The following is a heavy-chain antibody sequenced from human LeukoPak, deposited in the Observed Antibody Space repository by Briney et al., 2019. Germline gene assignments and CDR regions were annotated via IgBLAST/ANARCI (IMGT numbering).Heavy chain of an antibody. CDR2: INHNGYT. CDR3: ARAGTGDRSAVFDY. CDR1: GGPFSSYY. J-gene: IGHJ4*02. Sequence: PSETLSLTCAVYGGPFSSYYWNWIRQPPGKGLEWIGEINHNGYTNYNPSLESRVTISVDTSKNQFSLKVYSLTAADTAVYFCARAGTGDRSAVFDYWGQEILVTVSS. V-gene: IGHV4-34*01. D-gene: IGHD7-27*01.